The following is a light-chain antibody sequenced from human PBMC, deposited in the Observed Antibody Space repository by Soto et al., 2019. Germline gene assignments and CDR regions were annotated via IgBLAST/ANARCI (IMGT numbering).Light chain of an antibody. CDR2: HAS. CDR1: QTVTN. CDR3: QQYSSWLWS. Sequence: EVVLTQSPATLSLSPGEGASLSCRASQTVTNLAWYQHKPGQAPRLLIYHASTRAPDIPARFSGSGSGTDYTRSISSLEPGDFAVYYCQQYSSWLWSFGGGTKVEIK. J-gene: IGKJ4*01. V-gene: IGKV3-11*01.